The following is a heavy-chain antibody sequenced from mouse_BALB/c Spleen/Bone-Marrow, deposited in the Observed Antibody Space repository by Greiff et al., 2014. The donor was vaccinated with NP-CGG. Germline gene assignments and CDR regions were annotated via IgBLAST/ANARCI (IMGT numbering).Heavy chain of an antibody. V-gene: IGHV14-3*02. CDR1: CFNIEDTY. CDR2: IDPANGNT. CDR3: ARFAY. Sequence: VQLKESGAELVKPGASVKLSCTASCFNIEDTYMHWVKQGPEQGLEWIGRIDPANGNTKYDPKFQGKATITADTSSNTAYLQLSSLTSEDTAVYYCARFAYWGQGTLVTVSA. J-gene: IGHJ3*01.